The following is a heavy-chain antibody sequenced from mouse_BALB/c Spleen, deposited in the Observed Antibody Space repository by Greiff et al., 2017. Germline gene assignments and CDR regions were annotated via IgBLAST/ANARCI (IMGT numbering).Heavy chain of an antibody. CDR2: ICSGGST. CDR3: ARRFDYLYYAMDY. J-gene: IGHJ4*01. D-gene: IGHD5-5*01. Sequence: VQLQQSGPGLVQPSQSLSITCTVSGFSLTSYGVHWVRQSPGQGLEWLGVICSGGSTDYNAAFISRLGISKDNSKSQVFFKMNSLQANDTAIYYCARRFDYLYYAMDYWGQGTSVTVSS. CDR1: GFSLTSYG. V-gene: IGHV2-2*02.